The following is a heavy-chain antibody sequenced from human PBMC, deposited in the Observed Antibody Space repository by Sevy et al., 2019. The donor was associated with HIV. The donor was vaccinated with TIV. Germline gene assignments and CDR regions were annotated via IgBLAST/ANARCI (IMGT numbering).Heavy chain of an antibody. J-gene: IGHJ4*02. D-gene: IGHD1-26*01. CDR1: GGSITSLY. Sequence: SETLSLTCTVSGGSITSLYWNWIRQPPGKGPEWIAHIYYNGHINYNPSLKSRVTLSLDTSKNQFSLRLSSVTAADTAMYYCAGENAWGRGYSWGQGTLVTVSS. CDR2: IYYNGHI. V-gene: IGHV4-59*08. CDR3: AGENAWGRGYS.